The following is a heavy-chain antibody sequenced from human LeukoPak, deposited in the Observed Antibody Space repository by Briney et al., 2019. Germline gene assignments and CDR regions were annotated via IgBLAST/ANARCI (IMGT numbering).Heavy chain of an antibody. CDR1: GGSFSGYY. CDR2: INHSGST. J-gene: IGHJ5*02. D-gene: IGHD3-22*01. V-gene: IGHV4-34*01. CDR3: ARGRIMIVVVITLHWFDP. Sequence: SETLSLTCAVYGGSFSGYYWSWIRQPPGKGLEWIGEINHSGSTHYNPSLKSRVTISVDTSKNQFSLKLSSVTAADTAVYYCARGRIMIVVVITLHWFDPWGQGTLVTVSS.